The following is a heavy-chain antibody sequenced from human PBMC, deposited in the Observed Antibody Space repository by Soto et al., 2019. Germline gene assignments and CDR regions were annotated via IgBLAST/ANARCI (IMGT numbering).Heavy chain of an antibody. CDR2: VHPNSGGP. Sequence: QVHLVQSGAEVKQPGASVKVSCKASGYTFSVYHTHWVRQAPGQGLEWMGWVHPNSGGPNYAQSFEGRVTMTSDTSINTAYMELSRLTSDDTAGYYFAKELQRRMDVWCQGTTVTVSS. D-gene: IGHD4-4*01. CDR1: GYTFSVYH. J-gene: IGHJ6*02. V-gene: IGHV1-2*02. CDR3: AKELQRRMDV.